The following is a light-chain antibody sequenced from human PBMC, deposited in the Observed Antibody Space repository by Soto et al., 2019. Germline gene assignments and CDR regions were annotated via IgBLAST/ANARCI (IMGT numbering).Light chain of an antibody. CDR1: SSDVGAYDY. CDR3: CSYTISSIWV. V-gene: IGLV2-14*01. J-gene: IGLJ3*02. CDR2: EVS. Sequence: QSVLTQPASVSGSPGQSITISCTGTSSDVGAYDYVSWYQHHPGKAPKLMIYEVSNRPSGVSNRFSGSKSGNTASLTISGRQAEDEADSYCCSYTISSIWVFGGGTKLTVL.